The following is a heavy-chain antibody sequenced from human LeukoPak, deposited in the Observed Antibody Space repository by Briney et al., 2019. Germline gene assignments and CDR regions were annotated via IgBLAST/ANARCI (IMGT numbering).Heavy chain of an antibody. J-gene: IGHJ4*02. V-gene: IGHV3-9*01. D-gene: IGHD6-19*01. CDR2: ISWNSGSI. CDR3: AKDVDPPRRVAVAATSFGY. CDR1: GFTFDDYA. Sequence: PGGSLRLSCAASGFTFDDYAIHWVRQAPGKGLEWVSGISWNSGSIGYADSVKGRFAISRDNAKNSLYLQMNSLRPEDTALYYCAKDVDPPRRVAVAATSFGYWGQGTLVAVSS.